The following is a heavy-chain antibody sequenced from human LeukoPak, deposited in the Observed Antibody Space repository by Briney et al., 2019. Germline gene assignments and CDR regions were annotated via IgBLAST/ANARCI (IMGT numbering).Heavy chain of an antibody. V-gene: IGHV1-8*01. CDR3: ARLIVGAISTWFDP. CDR2: MNPNSGNT. J-gene: IGHJ5*02. CDR1: GYTFTSYD. D-gene: IGHD1-26*01. Sequence: GASVKVSCKASGYTFTSYDINWVRQATGQGLEWMGWMNPNSGNTGYAQKFQGRVTMTRNTSISTAYMELSSLRSEDTAVYYCARLIVGAISTWFDPWGQGTLVTVSS.